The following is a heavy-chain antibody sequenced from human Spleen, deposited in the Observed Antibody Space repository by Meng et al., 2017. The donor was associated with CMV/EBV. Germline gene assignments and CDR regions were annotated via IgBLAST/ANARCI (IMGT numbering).Heavy chain of an antibody. CDR3: ARDTSPGYCSSTSCYTPYYFDY. Sequence: YGMHWVRQAPGKGLEWVAVIWYDGSNKYYADSVKGRFTISRDNSKNTLYLQMNSLRAEDTAVYYCARDTSPGYCSSTSCYTPYYFDYWGQGTLVTVSS. CDR1: YG. CDR2: IWYDGSNK. D-gene: IGHD2-2*02. J-gene: IGHJ4*02. V-gene: IGHV3-33*01.